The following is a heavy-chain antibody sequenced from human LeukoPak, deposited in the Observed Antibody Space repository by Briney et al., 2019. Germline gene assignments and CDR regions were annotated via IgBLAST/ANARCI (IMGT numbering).Heavy chain of an antibody. Sequence: GGSLRLSCTASGFTSGDYAMTWVRQAPGKGLEWVGFIRSKIYGGTPEYAASVKGRFTISRDDSKGIAYLQMNSLKTEDTAVYYCTRDQTPYYWGQGTLVTVSS. CDR2: IRSKIYGGTP. J-gene: IGHJ4*02. V-gene: IGHV3-49*04. CDR1: GFTSGDYA. CDR3: TRDQTPYY.